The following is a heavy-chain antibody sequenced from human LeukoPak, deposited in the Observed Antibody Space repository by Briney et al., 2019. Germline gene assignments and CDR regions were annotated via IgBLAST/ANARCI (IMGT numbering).Heavy chain of an antibody. CDR2: IWYDGSNK. CDR1: GFTFSSYG. CDR3: ASLVGPAAPTY. V-gene: IGHV3-33*01. Sequence: GGSLRLSCAASGFTFSSYGMHWVRQAPGKGLEWVAVIWYDGSNKYYADSVKGRFTISRDNSKNTLYLQMNSLRADDTAVYYCASLVGPAAPTYWGQGTLVTVSS. J-gene: IGHJ4*02. D-gene: IGHD2-2*01.